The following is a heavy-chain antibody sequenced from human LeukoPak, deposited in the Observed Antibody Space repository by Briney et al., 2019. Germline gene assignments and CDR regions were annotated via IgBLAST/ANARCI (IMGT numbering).Heavy chain of an antibody. CDR1: GFTFSSYA. D-gene: IGHD3-16*02. Sequence: PGGSLRLSCAASGFTFSSYAMSWVRQAPGTGLEWVSAISGSGGSTYYADSVKGRFTISRDNSKNTLYLQMNSLRAEDTAVYYCATMITFGGVIAYFDYWGQGTLVTVSS. V-gene: IGHV3-23*01. J-gene: IGHJ4*02. CDR3: ATMITFGGVIAYFDY. CDR2: ISGSGGST.